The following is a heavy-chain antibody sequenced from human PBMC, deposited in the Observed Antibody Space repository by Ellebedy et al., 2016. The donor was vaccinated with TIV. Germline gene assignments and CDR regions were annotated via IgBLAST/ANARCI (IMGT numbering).Heavy chain of an antibody. V-gene: IGHV3-49*03. CDR2: IRSKAHGGTM. CDR1: GFTFGDYG. Sequence: GESLKISCTTSGFTFGDYGVSWFRLAPGKGLEWVSFIRSKAHGGTMEYAASVKGRFAISRDDSRDIAYLQMNSLKIEDTAVYYCGRVGHDDVVTGPMDYWGRGDLVTVSS. CDR3: GRVGHDDVVTGPMDY. D-gene: IGHD3-9*01. J-gene: IGHJ4*02.